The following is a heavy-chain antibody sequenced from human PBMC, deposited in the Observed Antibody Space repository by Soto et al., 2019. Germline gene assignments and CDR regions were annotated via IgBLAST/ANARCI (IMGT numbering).Heavy chain of an antibody. V-gene: IGHV4-39*01. D-gene: IGHD3-10*01. CDR3: ASCMVRGVILSHWFDP. CDR2: IYYSGST. Sequence: QLQLQESGPGLVKPSETLSLTCTVSGGSISSSSYYWGWIRQPPGKGLERIGSIYYSGSTYYNPSLKNRVTISVDTSKSQFSLKMSSVTAADTAVYYCASCMVRGVILSHWFDPWGQGTLVTVS. J-gene: IGHJ5*02. CDR1: GGSISSSSYY.